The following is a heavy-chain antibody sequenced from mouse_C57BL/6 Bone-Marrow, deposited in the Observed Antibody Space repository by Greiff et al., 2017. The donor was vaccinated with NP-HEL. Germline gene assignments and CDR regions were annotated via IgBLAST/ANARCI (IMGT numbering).Heavy chain of an antibody. CDR3: ARGFAY. CDR2: IDPSDSYT. Sequence: VQLQQPGAELVRPGTSVKLSCKASGYTFTSYWMHWVKQRPGQGLEWIGVIDPSDSYTNYNQKFKGKATLTVDTSSSTAYMQLSSLTSEDSAVYYSARGFAYWGQGTLVTVSA. CDR1: GYTFTSYW. J-gene: IGHJ3*01. V-gene: IGHV1-59*01.